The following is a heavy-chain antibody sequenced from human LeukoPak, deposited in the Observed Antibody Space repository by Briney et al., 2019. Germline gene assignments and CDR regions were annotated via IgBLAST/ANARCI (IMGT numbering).Heavy chain of an antibody. CDR3: ARSLSSGWLS. CDR1: GFTVSSNY. V-gene: IGHV3-53*01. Sequence: GGSLRLSCAASGFTVSSNYMSWVRQAPGKGLEWVSLIYSGGSTYYAHSVQGRFTISRDNSKNTLYLQMNSLRAEDTAVYYCARSLSSGWLSWGQGTLVTVSS. J-gene: IGHJ4*02. D-gene: IGHD6-19*01. CDR2: IYSGGST.